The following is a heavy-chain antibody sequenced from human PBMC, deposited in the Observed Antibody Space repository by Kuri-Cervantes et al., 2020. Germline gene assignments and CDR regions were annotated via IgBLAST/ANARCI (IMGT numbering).Heavy chain of an antibody. J-gene: IGHJ6*02. D-gene: IGHD3-9*01. Sequence: GESLKISCAASGFTFSSYAMHWVRQAPGKGLEWVAVISYDGSNKYYADSVKGRFTISRDNSKNTLYLQMNSLRAEDTAVYYCAISQSVLRYFDWLILAPLGYYYGMDVWGQGTTVTVSS. CDR3: AISQSVLRYFDWLILAPLGYYYGMDV. CDR2: ISYDGSNK. V-gene: IGHV3-30*04. CDR1: GFTFSSYA.